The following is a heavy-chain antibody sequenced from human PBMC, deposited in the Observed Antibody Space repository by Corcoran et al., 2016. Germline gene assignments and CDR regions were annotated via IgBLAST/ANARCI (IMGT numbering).Heavy chain of an antibody. J-gene: IGHJ5*02. D-gene: IGHD6-19*01. V-gene: IGHV4-39*07. Sequence: QLQLQESGPGLVKPSETLSLTCTVSGGSISSSSYYWGWIRQPPGKGLEWIGSIYYSGSTYYNPSLKSRVTISVDTSKNQFSLKLSSVTAADTAVYYGAREGGRRAGWFDPWGQGTLVTVSS. CDR2: IYYSGST. CDR3: AREGGRRAGWFDP. CDR1: GGSISSSSYY.